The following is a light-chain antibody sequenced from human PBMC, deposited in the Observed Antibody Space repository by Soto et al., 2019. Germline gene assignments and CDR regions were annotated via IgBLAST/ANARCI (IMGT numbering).Light chain of an antibody. CDR1: QGVSGW. CDR3: PQYNNCWT. J-gene: IGKJ1*01. Sequence: DIQMTQSPSALSASVGDRVTITCRASQGVSGWLAWYQQKPGKAPRILIYDASYLDRGVPSRFSGSGSGTDFTLTISDLQTDDLGTYDCPQYNNCWTFGPGTKVEI. CDR2: DAS. V-gene: IGKV1-5*01.